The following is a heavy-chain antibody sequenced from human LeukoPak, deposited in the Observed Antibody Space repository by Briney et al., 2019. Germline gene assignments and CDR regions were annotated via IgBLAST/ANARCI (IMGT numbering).Heavy chain of an antibody. V-gene: IGHV4-4*09. CDR3: ARHSLQLHGPPFDY. Sequence: SETLSLTCTVSGGSISSYYWSWIRQPPGKGLEWIGYIYTSGSTNYNPSLKSRVTISVDTSKNQFSLKLSSVTAADTAVYYCARHSLQLHGPPFDYWGQGTLVTVSS. J-gene: IGHJ4*02. D-gene: IGHD1-7*01. CDR2: IYTSGST. CDR1: GGSISSYY.